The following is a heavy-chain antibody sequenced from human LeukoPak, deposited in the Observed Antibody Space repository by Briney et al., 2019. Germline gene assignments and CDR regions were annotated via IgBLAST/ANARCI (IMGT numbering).Heavy chain of an antibody. CDR1: RFTLRSDY. Sequence: GGSLRLSCATSRFTLRSDYRSWVRQAPGKGLEWVSLIYSGGNTHYADSVKGRFTISRDNSKNTLYLQMNSLRAEYTAVYYCARGAIDGWGQGTLVTVSS. CDR2: IYSGGNT. J-gene: IGHJ4*02. CDR3: ARGAIDG. V-gene: IGHV3-53*01. D-gene: IGHD3-22*01.